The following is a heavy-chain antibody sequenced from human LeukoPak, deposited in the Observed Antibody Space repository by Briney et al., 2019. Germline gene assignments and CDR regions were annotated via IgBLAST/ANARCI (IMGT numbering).Heavy chain of an antibody. V-gene: IGHV3-48*03. D-gene: IGHD3-10*01. CDR2: ISSSGSTI. J-gene: IGHJ4*02. CDR1: GFTFSSYE. Sequence: GGSLRPSCAASGFTFSSYEMNWVRQAPGKGLEWVSYISSSGSTIYYADSVKGRFTITRDNAKNSLYLQMNSLRAEDTAVYYCARAPDYYGSGSYYLDYWGQGTLVTVSS. CDR3: ARAPDYYGSGSYYLDY.